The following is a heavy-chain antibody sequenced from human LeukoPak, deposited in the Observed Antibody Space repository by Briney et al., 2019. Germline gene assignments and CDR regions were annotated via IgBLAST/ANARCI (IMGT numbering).Heavy chain of an antibody. CDR3: ARGGYYLVYFDY. CDR1: GGTFSSYA. Sequence: SVKVSCKASGGTFSSYAISWVRQAPGQGLEWMGGIIPIFGTANYAQKFQGRVTITADESTSTAYMELSSLRSEDTAVYYCARGGYYLVYFDYWGQGTLVTVSS. V-gene: IGHV1-69*13. D-gene: IGHD3-22*01. J-gene: IGHJ4*02. CDR2: IIPIFGTA.